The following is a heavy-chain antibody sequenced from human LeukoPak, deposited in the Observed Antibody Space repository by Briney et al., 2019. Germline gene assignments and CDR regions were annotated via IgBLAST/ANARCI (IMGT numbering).Heavy chain of an antibody. D-gene: IGHD6-19*01. CDR3: TSGWSAAFDN. Sequence: GGSLRLSCAVSGIPFSSYWMDWVRQAPGKGLEWVAIINPDGSVINHADSVRGRFSISRDNARNSLFLQMNSLRAEDTAVYYCTSGWSAAFDNWGQGTLVSVSS. CDR2: INPDGSVI. J-gene: IGHJ4*02. V-gene: IGHV3-7*01. CDR1: GIPFSSYW.